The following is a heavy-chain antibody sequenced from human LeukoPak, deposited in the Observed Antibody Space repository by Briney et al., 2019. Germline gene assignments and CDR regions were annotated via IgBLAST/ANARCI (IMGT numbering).Heavy chain of an antibody. D-gene: IGHD3-10*01. J-gene: IGHJ6*02. CDR3: ASDYYGSGSYYYYYGMDV. V-gene: IGHV3-30*04. CDR2: ISYDGSNK. CDR1: GFTFSSYA. Sequence: PGRSLRLSCAASGFTFSSYAMHWVRQAPGKGLEWVAVISYDGSNKYYADSVKGRFTISRDNSKNTLYLQMNSLRAEDTAVYYCASDYYGSGSYYYYYGMDVWGQGTTVTVSS.